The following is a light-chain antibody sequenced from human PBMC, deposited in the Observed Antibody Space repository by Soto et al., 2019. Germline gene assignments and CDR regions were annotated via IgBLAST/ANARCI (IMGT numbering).Light chain of an antibody. CDR1: QSLLHSDGFNY. V-gene: IGKV2-28*01. CDR3: IQGLQTPYT. Sequence: EIVMTQSPLSLPVTPGEPASISCRSSQSLLHSDGFNYLGWYLQKPGQSPQVLIYLGSNRASGVPDRFSGSGSGTDFTLKISRVEAEDVGVYYCIQGLQTPYTFGQGTKLEIK. CDR2: LGS. J-gene: IGKJ2*01.